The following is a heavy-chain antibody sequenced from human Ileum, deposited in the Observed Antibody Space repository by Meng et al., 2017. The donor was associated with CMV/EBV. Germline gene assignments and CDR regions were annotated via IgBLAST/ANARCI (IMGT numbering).Heavy chain of an antibody. Sequence: QMQLQESGPVLVRPSGTLSLTCVVSGGSLIGTNWWNWVRQPPGGGREWIGEIFQSGASNYNPSLKSRATISIDNSKNQFSLRLTSVTVADTAVYFCADPPAGLWGQGVLVTVSS. V-gene: IGHV4-4*02. CDR1: GGSLIGTNW. D-gene: IGHD3-16*01. J-gene: IGHJ4*02. CDR2: IFQSGAS. CDR3: ADPPAGL.